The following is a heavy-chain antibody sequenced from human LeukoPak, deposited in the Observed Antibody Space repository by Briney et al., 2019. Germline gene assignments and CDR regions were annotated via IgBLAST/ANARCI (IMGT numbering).Heavy chain of an antibody. CDR2: ITTGDGNT. J-gene: IGHJ4*02. V-gene: IGHV3-23*01. CDR3: AKDGGLWVSAHWGDS. CDR1: GITFSSDT. Sequence: GGSMRLSCTASGITFSSDTMTWVRQAPGKGLKWVSTITTGDGNTYYADSVKGRFTVSRDDSKNTLYLQMNSLRAEDTAVYYCAKDGGLWVSAHWGDSWGRGTLVTVSS. D-gene: IGHD7-27*01.